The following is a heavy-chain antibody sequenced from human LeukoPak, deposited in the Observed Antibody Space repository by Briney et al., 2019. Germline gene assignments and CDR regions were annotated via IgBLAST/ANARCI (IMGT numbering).Heavy chain of an antibody. CDR1: GGSISSYY. J-gene: IGHJ4*02. D-gene: IGHD6-13*01. CDR2: IYTSGST. Sequence: SETLSLTCTVSGGSISSYYWSWIRQPAGEGLEWIGRIYTSGSTNYNPSLKSRVTMSVDTSKNQFSLKLSSVTAADTAVYYCASYGYSSSWYDYWGQGTLVTVSS. V-gene: IGHV4-4*07. CDR3: ASYGYSSSWYDY.